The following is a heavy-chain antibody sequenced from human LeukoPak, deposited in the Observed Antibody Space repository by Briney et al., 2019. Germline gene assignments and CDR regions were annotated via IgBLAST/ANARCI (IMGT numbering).Heavy chain of an antibody. V-gene: IGHV3-53*01. CDR2: IFPDGRT. CDR3: ARTNTVYGDFDY. D-gene: IGHD2/OR15-2a*01. Sequence: GGSLRLSCAASGLTVTDDYFSWVRQAPGKGLEWVSVIFPDGRTYHADSVKGRFTISRDRPKNTLLLQMNSLRADDTALYHCARTNTVYGDFDYWGQGILVTVSS. CDR1: GLTVTDDY. J-gene: IGHJ4*02.